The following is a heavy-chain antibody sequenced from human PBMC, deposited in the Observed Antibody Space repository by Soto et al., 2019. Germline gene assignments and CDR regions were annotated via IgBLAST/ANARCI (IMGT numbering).Heavy chain of an antibody. Sequence: EVQLVESAGGLVKPGGSLRLSCVASGFSFNEAWMNWVRQAPGEGLVWVGRIKTSAGGGATDYAAPVQGRFTISRDDAKNALYLHMNSLRTEDTAIYYSTTGSVEGIWGQGTTVTVSS. CDR3: TTGSVEGI. CDR1: GFSFNEAW. D-gene: IGHD2-15*01. CDR2: IKTSAGGGAT. J-gene: IGHJ6*02. V-gene: IGHV3-15*07.